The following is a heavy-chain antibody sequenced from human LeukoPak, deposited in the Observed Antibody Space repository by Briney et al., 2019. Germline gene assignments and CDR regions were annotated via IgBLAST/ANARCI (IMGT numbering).Heavy chain of an antibody. J-gene: IGHJ4*02. Sequence: GGSLRLSCAASGFTFDDYGMSWVRQAPGKGLEWVSGINWNGGSTGYADSVKGRFTISRDNAKNTLYLQMNSLRAEDTAVYYCAKYARASLVFDYWGQGTLVTVSS. V-gene: IGHV3-20*04. CDR3: AKYARASLVFDY. CDR2: INWNGGST. CDR1: GFTFDDYG. D-gene: IGHD6-6*01.